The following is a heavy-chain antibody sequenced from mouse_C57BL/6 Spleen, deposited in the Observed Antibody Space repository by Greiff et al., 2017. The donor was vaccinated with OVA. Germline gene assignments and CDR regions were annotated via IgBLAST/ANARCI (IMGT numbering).Heavy chain of an antibody. CDR1: GFSLTSYG. J-gene: IGHJ4*01. D-gene: IGHD2-4*01. CDR2: IWSGGST. V-gene: IGHV2-2*01. CDR3: ARTHYDYDGDAMDY. Sequence: VQLQESGPGLVQPSQSLSITCTVSGFSLTSYGVHWVRQSPGKGLEWLGVIWSGGSTDYNAAFISRLSISKDNTKSQVFFKMNSLQADDTAIYYCARTHYDYDGDAMDYWGQGTSVTVSS.